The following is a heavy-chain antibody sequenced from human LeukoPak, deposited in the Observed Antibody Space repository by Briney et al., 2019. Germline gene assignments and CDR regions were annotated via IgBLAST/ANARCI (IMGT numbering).Heavy chain of an antibody. V-gene: IGHV3-30*04. CDR2: MSYDGSNK. J-gene: IGHJ4*02. CDR3: ARDQVQLCSSGSCYVIDN. Sequence: GGSLRLSCAASGFTFDLYAMHWVRQAPGRGLEWVAVMSYDGSNKYYADSVEGRFTISRDNSQNTLHLQMSSLRVADTAVYYCARDQVQLCSSGSCYVIDNWGPGTLVAVSS. CDR1: GFTFDLYA. D-gene: IGHD2-15*01.